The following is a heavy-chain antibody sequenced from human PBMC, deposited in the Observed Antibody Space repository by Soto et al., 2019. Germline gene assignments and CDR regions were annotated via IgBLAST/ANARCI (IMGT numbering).Heavy chain of an antibody. CDR2: IDDSGSA. V-gene: IGHV4-31*11. Sequence: QVQLQESGPGLVKPSQTLSLSCAVSGSSINSGAYYWSWIRQYPGKGLEWIGYIDDSGSAFYNPSLKTRVTISRDTSKNHFSLKVTSVTDADTAVYYCARPPLGESYFDCWGQGTLVAVSS. CDR1: GSSINSGAYY. J-gene: IGHJ4*02. CDR3: ARPPLGESYFDC. D-gene: IGHD3-10*01.